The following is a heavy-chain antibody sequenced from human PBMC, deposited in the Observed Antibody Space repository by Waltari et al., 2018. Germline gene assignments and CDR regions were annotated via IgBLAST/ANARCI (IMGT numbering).Heavy chain of an antibody. CDR2: IYSGGSST. J-gene: IGHJ1*01. V-gene: IGHV3-23*03. D-gene: IGHD6-6*01. CDR1: GFTFSSYA. CDR3: AKDYSGSSLIEYFQH. Sequence: EVQLLASGGGLVQPGGSLRLSCAASGFTFSSYAMSWVRQAPGKGLEWVSVIYSGGSSTYYADSVKGRFTISRDNSKNTLYLQMNSLRAEDTAVYYCAKDYSGSSLIEYFQHWGQGTLVTVSS.